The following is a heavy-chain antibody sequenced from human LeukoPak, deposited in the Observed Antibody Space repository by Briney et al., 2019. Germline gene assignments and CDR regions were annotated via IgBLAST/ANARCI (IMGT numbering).Heavy chain of an antibody. D-gene: IGHD3-22*01. CDR2: IIPIFGTA. CDR3: ARDRVPYYYDSSGYAVFDY. CDR1: GGTFSSYA. Sequence: SVKVSCKASGGTFSSYAISWVRQAPGQGLEWMGGIIPIFGTANYAQKFQGRVTITAEESTSTAYMELSSLRSEDTAVSYCARDRVPYYYDSSGYAVFDYWGQGTLVTVSS. J-gene: IGHJ4*02. V-gene: IGHV1-69*13.